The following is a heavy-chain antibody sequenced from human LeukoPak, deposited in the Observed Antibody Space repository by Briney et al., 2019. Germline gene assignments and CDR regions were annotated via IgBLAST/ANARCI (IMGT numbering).Heavy chain of an antibody. D-gene: IGHD1-1*01. V-gene: IGHV4-59*01. CDR1: DGSISSSY. J-gene: IGHJ4*02. Sequence: SETLSLTCTVSDGSISSSYWSWIRQPPGKGLEWIGYISYSGSTDYNLSLKSRVTISVDTSKNQFSLKLTSVTAADTAVYYCARGLSERGHYFDYWGQGTLVTVSS. CDR3: ARGLSERGHYFDY. CDR2: ISYSGST.